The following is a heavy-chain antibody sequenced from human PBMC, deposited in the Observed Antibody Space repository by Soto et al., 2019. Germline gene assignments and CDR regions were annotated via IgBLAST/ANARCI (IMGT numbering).Heavy chain of an antibody. D-gene: IGHD3-10*01. CDR2: IRSKAYGGTT. Sequence: GGSLRLSCTASGFTFGDYAMSWFRQAPGKGLEWVGFIRSKAYGGTTEYAASVKGRFTISRDDSKSIAYLQMNSLKTEDTAVYYCTRASHYYGSGSYYDYWGQGTLVTVSS. CDR3: TRASHYYGSGSYYDY. J-gene: IGHJ4*02. V-gene: IGHV3-49*03. CDR1: GFTFGDYA.